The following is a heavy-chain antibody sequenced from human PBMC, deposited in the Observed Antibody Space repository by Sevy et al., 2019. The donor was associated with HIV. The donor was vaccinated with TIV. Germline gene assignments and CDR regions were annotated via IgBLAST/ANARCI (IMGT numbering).Heavy chain of an antibody. V-gene: IGHV3-53*01. CDR1: GFTVSSNY. D-gene: IGHD6-13*01. CDR3: ARDGGIAAAGYYYYYGMDV. J-gene: IGHJ6*02. CDR2: IYSGGST. Sequence: GGSLRLSCAASGFTVSSNYMSWVRQAPGKGLEWVSVIYSGGSTYYADSVKGRFTISRDNSKNTLYLQMNSLRAEDTAVYYCARDGGIAAAGYYYYYGMDVWGQGTTVTVS.